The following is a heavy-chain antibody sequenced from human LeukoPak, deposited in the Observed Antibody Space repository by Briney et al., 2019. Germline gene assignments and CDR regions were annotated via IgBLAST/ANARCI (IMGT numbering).Heavy chain of an antibody. CDR1: GGSISSYY. CDR2: IYYSGST. D-gene: IGHD3-3*01. Sequence: SETLSLTCTVSGGSISSYYWSWIRQPPGKGLEWIGYIYYSGSTNYNPSLKSRVTISVDTSKNQFSLKVSSVTAADTAVYYCARSTTIFGVVNYFDYWGQGTLVTVSS. J-gene: IGHJ4*02. V-gene: IGHV4-59*12. CDR3: ARSTTIFGVVNYFDY.